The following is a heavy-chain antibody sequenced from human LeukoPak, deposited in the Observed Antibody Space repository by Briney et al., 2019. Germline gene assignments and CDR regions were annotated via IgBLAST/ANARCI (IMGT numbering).Heavy chain of an antibody. Sequence: GGSLRLSCAASGFTFDDYGMSWVRQAPGKGLEWVSGINWNGGSTGYADPVKGRFTISRDNAKNSLYLQMNSLRAEDTALYYCARPYRRGFGELLFGLYYYYYMDVWGKGTTVTVSS. V-gene: IGHV3-20*04. CDR1: GFTFDDYG. CDR2: INWNGGST. J-gene: IGHJ6*03. D-gene: IGHD3-10*01. CDR3: ARPYRRGFGELLFGLYYYYYMDV.